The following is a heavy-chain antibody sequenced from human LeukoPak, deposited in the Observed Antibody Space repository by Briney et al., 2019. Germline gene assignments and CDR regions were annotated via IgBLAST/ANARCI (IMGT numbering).Heavy chain of an antibody. CDR3: ARGAHDLPYYYYGMDV. V-gene: IGHV3-74*01. J-gene: IGHJ6*02. Sequence: GGSLRLSCAASGFTFSSYWMHWVRQAPGKGLVWVSRINSDGSSTSYADSVKGRFTISRDNAKNTLYLQMNSLRAEDTAVYYCARGAHDLPYYYYGMDVRGQGTTVTVSS. D-gene: IGHD2-21*02. CDR1: GFTFSSYW. CDR2: INSDGSST.